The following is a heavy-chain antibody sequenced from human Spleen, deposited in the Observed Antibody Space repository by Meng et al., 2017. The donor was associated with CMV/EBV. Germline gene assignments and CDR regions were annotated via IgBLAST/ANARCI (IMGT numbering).Heavy chain of an antibody. D-gene: IGHD2-2*01. J-gene: IGHJ4*03. V-gene: IGHV4-34*01. CDR3: ARGAMPTDY. CDR2: ISHSGAT. Sequence: SETLSLTCGVYGGSFSGYFWSWIRQPPGKGLEWIGEISHSGATNYNPSLKSRVTMSVDTSKNEFSLNLTSVTAADTAVYYCARGAMPTDYWGQGTMVTVSS. CDR1: GGSFSGYF.